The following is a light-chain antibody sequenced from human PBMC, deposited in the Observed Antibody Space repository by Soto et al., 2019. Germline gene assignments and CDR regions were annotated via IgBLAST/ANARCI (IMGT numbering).Light chain of an antibody. Sequence: QSALTQPASVSGSPGQSITISCTGTSSDVGGFDYVSWSQQHPVTAPKLLIYEVINRPSGVSNRFSASKSGNTASLTISGLQPEDEADYSCSSYTGRKAWVFGGRTKVTVL. CDR3: SSYTGRKAWV. CDR1: SSDVGGFDY. J-gene: IGLJ3*02. CDR2: EVI. V-gene: IGLV2-14*01.